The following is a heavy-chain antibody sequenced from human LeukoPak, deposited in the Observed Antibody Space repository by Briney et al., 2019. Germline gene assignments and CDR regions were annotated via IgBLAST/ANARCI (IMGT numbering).Heavy chain of an antibody. D-gene: IGHD3-3*01. Sequence: SETLSLTCTVSGGSINSYYWSWIRQPPGKGLEWIGYIYYSGSTNYNPSLKSRVTISVDTSKNQFSLKLSSVTAADTAVYYCARGSDFWSGYYTNPYYYYMDVWGKGTTVTVSS. J-gene: IGHJ6*03. CDR3: ARGSDFWSGYYTNPYYYYMDV. CDR2: IYYSGST. V-gene: IGHV4-59*01. CDR1: GGSINSYY.